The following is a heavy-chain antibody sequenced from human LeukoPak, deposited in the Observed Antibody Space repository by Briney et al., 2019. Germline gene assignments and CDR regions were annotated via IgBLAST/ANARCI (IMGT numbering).Heavy chain of an antibody. CDR2: INSDGSST. Sequence: QPGGSLRLSCAASGFTFSSYWMHWVRQAPGKGLVWVSRINSDGSSTIYADSVKGRFTISRDNAKNTLYLQMNSLGAEDTAVYYCARGGMVHYYYYAMDVWGQGTTVTVSS. D-gene: IGHD3-16*01. CDR3: ARGGMVHYYYYAMDV. CDR1: GFTFSSYW. V-gene: IGHV3-74*01. J-gene: IGHJ6*02.